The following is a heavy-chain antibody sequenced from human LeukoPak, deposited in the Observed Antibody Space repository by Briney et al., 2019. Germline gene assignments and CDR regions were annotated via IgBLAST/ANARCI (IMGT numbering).Heavy chain of an antibody. J-gene: IGHJ6*02. Sequence: PSETLSLTCTVSGGSISSYYWSWIRQPPGKGLEWIGYIYYSGSTNYNPSLKSRVTISVDTSKNQFSLKLRSVTAADTAVYYCARGTGYYGMDVWGQGTTVTVSS. V-gene: IGHV4-59*01. CDR2: IYYSGST. CDR1: GGSISSYY. CDR3: ARGTGYYGMDV. D-gene: IGHD1-14*01.